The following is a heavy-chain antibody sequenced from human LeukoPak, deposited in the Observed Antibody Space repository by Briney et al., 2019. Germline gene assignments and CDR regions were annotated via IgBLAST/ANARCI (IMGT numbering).Heavy chain of an antibody. D-gene: IGHD2-2*01. CDR1: GFSLSTSGVG. V-gene: IGHV2-5*01. J-gene: IGHJ5*02. CDR2: IYWNDDK. Sequence: SGPTLVNPTQTLTLTGTFSGFSLSTSGVGVGWIRQPPGKALEWLALIYWNDDKRYSPSLKSRLTITKDTSKNQVVLTMTNMDPVDTATYYCARLYCSSTSCYRPYNWFDPWGQGTLVTVSS. CDR3: ARLYCSSTSCYRPYNWFDP.